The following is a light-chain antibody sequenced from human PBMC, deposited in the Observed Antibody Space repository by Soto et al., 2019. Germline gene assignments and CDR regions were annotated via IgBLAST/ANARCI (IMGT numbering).Light chain of an antibody. CDR2: TTY. J-gene: IGLJ1*01. V-gene: IGLV1-44*01. Sequence: QAVVTQPPSASGTPGQRVTISCSGSDSNIGSFTVHWYQQVPGTAPKPLIHTTYQRPSGVPDRFSGSKSGTSGSLAISGLQPEDEADYYCASWDDSLSGFVFGTGTKVTVL. CDR3: ASWDDSLSGFV. CDR1: DSNIGSFT.